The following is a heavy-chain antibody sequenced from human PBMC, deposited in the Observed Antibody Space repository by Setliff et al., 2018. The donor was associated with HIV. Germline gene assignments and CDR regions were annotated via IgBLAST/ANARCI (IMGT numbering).Heavy chain of an antibody. Sequence: PGGSLRLSCAASGFTFNTYAMSWVRQAPGKGLEWVSVISGSGGSTFYADSVKGRFTISRDNSKNTLYLQMNRLRVEDTAVYYCARGQSNSWYVKVPYYMDVWGKGTTVTVSS. CDR3: ARGQSNSWYVKVPYYMDV. CDR1: GFTFNTYA. D-gene: IGHD6-13*01. CDR2: ISGSGGST. J-gene: IGHJ6*03. V-gene: IGHV3-23*01.